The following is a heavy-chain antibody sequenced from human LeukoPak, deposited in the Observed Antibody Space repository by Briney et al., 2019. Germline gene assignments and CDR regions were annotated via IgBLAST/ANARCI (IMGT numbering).Heavy chain of an antibody. CDR3: AAVKPNSSAARSNAFDI. J-gene: IGHJ3*02. CDR2: IVVGSGNT. D-gene: IGHD3-22*01. V-gene: IGHV1-58*02. CDR1: GFTFTSSA. Sequence: ASVKVSCKASGFTFTSSAMQWVRQARGQRLEWIGWIVVGSGNTNYAQKFQERVTITRDMSTSTAYMELSSLRSEDTAVYYCAAVKPNSSAARSNAFDIWGQGTMVTVSS.